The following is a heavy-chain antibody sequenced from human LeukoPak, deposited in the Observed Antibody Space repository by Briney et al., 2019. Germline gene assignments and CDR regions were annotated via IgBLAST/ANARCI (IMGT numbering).Heavy chain of an antibody. CDR1: GGSISSYY. CDR2: IYYSGST. V-gene: IGHV4-59*01. J-gene: IGHJ4*02. D-gene: IGHD2-15*01. Sequence: SETLSLTCTVSGGSISSYYWSWIRQPPGKGLEWIGYIYYSGSTNYNPSLKSRVTISVDTSKNQFSLKLSSVTAADTAVYYCARHGIYCSGGSCYSAGMMDYWGQGTLVTVSS. CDR3: ARHGIYCSGGSCYSAGMMDY.